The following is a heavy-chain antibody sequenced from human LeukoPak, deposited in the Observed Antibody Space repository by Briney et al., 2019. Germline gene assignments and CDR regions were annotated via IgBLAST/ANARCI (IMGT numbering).Heavy chain of an antibody. CDR3: ARVSPHCSTTSCYPYYFDY. V-gene: IGHV3-7*01. CDR2: IKQDGSEK. D-gene: IGHD2-2*01. J-gene: IGHJ4*02. CDR1: GFTISNYW. Sequence: GGSLRLSCAASGFTISNYWMSWVRQAPGKGLEWVANIKQDGSEKFYVDSVKGRFTISRDNAQNSVFLQMNSLRAEDTAVYYCARVSPHCSTTSCYPYYFDYWGQGTLVTVSS.